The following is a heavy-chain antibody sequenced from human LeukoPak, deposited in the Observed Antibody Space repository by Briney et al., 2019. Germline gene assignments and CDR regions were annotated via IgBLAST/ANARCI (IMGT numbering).Heavy chain of an antibody. V-gene: IGHV3-23*01. D-gene: IGHD1-26*01. CDR2: IRVNAVTT. CDR3: AKESSRSGTSDFDY. CDR1: GFTFCTYA. Sequence: PGGSLRLSSAGYGFTFCTYALTWLRQAPGKGLEWVSHIRVNAVTTYYADSVKGRFTISRDNSKNTVYLQMHSLRVEDTATYYCAKESSRSGTSDFDYCGQGTLVTVSS. J-gene: IGHJ4*02.